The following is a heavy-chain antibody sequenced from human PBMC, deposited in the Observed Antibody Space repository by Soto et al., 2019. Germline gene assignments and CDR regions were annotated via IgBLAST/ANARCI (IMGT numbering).Heavy chain of an antibody. V-gene: IGHV3-7*05. J-gene: IGHJ6*02. CDR1: GFIFSDHW. CDR2: IKQDGTVK. D-gene: IGHD3-22*01. Sequence: EVQLVESGGGLVQPGGSLRLSCAASGFIFSDHWMSWVRQAPGKGLEWVANIKQDGTVKCYVDSVKGLFTISRANAKNSLYPQLSSLKAEHTAVYYCEKEPHDSVPSGIDVWGQGTTVTVAS. CDR3: EKEPHDSVPSGIDV.